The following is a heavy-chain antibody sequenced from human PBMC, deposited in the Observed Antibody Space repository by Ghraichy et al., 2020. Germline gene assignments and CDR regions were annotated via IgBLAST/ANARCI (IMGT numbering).Heavy chain of an antibody. Sequence: GGSLRLSCAASGFTFSSYGIHWVRQAPGKGLEWVAVIWYDGSNKYYADSVKGRFTISRDNSKNTLYLQMNSLRAEDTAVYYCARDGSLIAAAGKVDYWGQGTLVTVSS. CDR2: IWYDGSNK. V-gene: IGHV3-33*01. CDR1: GFTFSSYG. D-gene: IGHD6-13*01. CDR3: ARDGSLIAAAGKVDY. J-gene: IGHJ4*02.